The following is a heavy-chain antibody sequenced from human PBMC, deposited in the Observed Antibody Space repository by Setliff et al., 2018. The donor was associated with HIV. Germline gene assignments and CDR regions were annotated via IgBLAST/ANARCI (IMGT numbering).Heavy chain of an antibody. J-gene: IGHJ4*02. Sequence: GESLKISCTASAFTFNKYAMAWVRQAPGKGLEWVSAISDTGDYIYYADSVKGRFTISRDNSADTVYLQMTGLRVEDTAVYFCAKEPPGFSHFLDYWGQGAVVTVSS. V-gene: IGHV3-23*01. CDR1: AFTFNKYA. CDR2: ISDTGDYI. CDR3: AKEPPGFSHFLDY.